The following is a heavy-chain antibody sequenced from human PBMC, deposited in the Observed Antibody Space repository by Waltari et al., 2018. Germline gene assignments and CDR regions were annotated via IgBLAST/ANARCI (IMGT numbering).Heavy chain of an antibody. CDR1: TFIRYW. D-gene: IGHD3-3*01. CDR2: IKQDGSEK. J-gene: IGHJ4*02. V-gene: IGHV3-7*01. CDR3: ARDRAPIWSGYQLDY. Sequence: TFIRYWMSWVRQAPGKGLEWVANIKQDGSEKYYVDSVKGRFTISRDNAKNSLYLQMNSLRAEDTAVYYCARDRAPIWSGYQLDYWGQGTLVTVSS.